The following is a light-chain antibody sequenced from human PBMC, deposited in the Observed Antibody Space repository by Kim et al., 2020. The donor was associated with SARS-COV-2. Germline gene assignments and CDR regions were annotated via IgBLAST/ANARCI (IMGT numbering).Light chain of an antibody. J-gene: IGKJ1*01. CDR2: GAS. CDR3: QQYGSSPWT. V-gene: IGKV3-20*01. CDR1: QSVSSSY. Sequence: SPGERATHSCRASQSVSSSYLAWYQQKPGQAPRLLSYGASSRATGIPDRFSGSGSGTDFTLTISRLEPEDFAVYYCQQYGSSPWTFGQGTKVDIK.